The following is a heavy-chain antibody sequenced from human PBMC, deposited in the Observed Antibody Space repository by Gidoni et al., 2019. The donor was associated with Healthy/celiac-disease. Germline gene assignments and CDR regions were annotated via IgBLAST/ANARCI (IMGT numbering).Heavy chain of an antibody. CDR3: ATGYCSSTSCYEFDY. Sequence: QVQLVQSGAEVKKPGASVKVSCTASGYTFTGYYMHWVRQAPGQGLEWMGWINPNSGGTNYAQNFQGRVTMTRDTSISTAYMELSRLRSDDTAVYYCATGYCSSTSCYEFDYWGQGTLVTVSS. J-gene: IGHJ4*02. D-gene: IGHD2-2*01. V-gene: IGHV1-2*02. CDR1: GYTFTGYY. CDR2: INPNSGGT.